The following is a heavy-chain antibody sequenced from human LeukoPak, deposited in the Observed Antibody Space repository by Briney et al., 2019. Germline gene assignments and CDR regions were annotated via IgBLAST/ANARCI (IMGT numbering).Heavy chain of an antibody. Sequence: SETLSLXCTVSGGSISSNNNYWGWSRQPPGKGLEWIGSIYYDGITYYNPSLKSRVTMSVDTSKSQFSLKLSSVTAADTAVYYCAREIPIFGVVNTFDIWGQGTIVTVSS. J-gene: IGHJ3*02. CDR1: GGSISSNNNY. CDR3: AREIPIFGVVNTFDI. V-gene: IGHV4-39*02. CDR2: IYYDGIT. D-gene: IGHD3-3*01.